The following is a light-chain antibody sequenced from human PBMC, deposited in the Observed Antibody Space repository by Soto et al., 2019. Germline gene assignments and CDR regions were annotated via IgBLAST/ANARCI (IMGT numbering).Light chain of an antibody. V-gene: IGKV1-5*03. CDR3: QQDGGSPRP. CDR1: QSISSW. CDR2: KAS. J-gene: IGKJ1*01. Sequence: DIHITLYPTALTATVKDRVTITCRASQSISSWLAWYQQKPGKAPRLLIYKASSLESGVPSRFSGSGSGTEFTLTISRLEPEDFAVYYCQQDGGSPRPFAQGTKVDFK.